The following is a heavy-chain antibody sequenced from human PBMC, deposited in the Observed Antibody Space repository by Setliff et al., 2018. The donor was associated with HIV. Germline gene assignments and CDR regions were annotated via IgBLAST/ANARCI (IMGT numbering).Heavy chain of an antibody. Sequence: ASVKASCKASGYTFTNFYIHWVRQAPGQGLEWLGMINPSGGSTTYAQKFQGRVTMTRDTFTSTVYMDLSSLRSEDTAVYYCARGGHYSGSYLPRDYYMDVWGKGTTVTVSS. J-gene: IGHJ6*03. CDR1: GYTFTNFY. V-gene: IGHV1-46*01. CDR3: ARGGHYSGSYLPRDYYMDV. D-gene: IGHD1-26*01. CDR2: INPSGGST.